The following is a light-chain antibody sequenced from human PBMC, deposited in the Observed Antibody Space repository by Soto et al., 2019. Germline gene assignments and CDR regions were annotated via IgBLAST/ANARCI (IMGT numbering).Light chain of an antibody. CDR1: QNIRSR. V-gene: IGKV1-5*01. Sequence: DFQMPQSPSTLSASVGDRVTITCRASQNIRSRLAWFQQKPGKAPKLLIYDASSLESGVPQRFSGSGSGTEFTLTISRLQTDDFSTYYCQQYHSYWTFGQGTKVDIK. CDR3: QQYHSYWT. CDR2: DAS. J-gene: IGKJ1*01.